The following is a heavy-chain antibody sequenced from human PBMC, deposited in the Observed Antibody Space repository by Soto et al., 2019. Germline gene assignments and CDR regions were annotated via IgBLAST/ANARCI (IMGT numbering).Heavy chain of an antibody. CDR2: IKSKTDGGTT. Sequence: EVQLVESGGGLVKPGGSLRLSCAASGFTFSNAWMNWVRQAPGKGLEWVGRIKSKTDGGTTDYAAPVKGRFTISRDDSKNTLYLQMNSLKTEDTAVYYCTTDSVAATPGYDYWGQGTLVTVSS. CDR1: GFTFSNAW. V-gene: IGHV3-15*07. J-gene: IGHJ4*02. CDR3: TTDSVAATPGYDY. D-gene: IGHD2-15*01.